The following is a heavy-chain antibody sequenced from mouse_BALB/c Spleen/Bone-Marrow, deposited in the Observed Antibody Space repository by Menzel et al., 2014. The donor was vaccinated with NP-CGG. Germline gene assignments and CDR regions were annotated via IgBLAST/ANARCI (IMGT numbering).Heavy chain of an antibody. CDR1: GFAFSSYD. CDR3: ARQILRGFGY. D-gene: IGHD1-1*01. J-gene: IGHJ3*02. V-gene: IGHV5-12-1*01. CDR2: ISSGGGST. Sequence: EVKVVESGGGLVEPGGSLKLSCAASGFAFSSYDMSWVRQTPEKRLEWVAYISSGGGSTYYADTVKGRFTISRDNAKNTLYLQMSSLKSEDTAMYYSARQILRGFGYWGQGTPVTVSA.